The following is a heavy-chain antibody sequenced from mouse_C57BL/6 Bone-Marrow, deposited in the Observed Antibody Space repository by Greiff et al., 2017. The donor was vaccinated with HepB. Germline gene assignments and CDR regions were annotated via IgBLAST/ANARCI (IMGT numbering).Heavy chain of an antibody. CDR3: TTSGYYMDY. CDR2: IDPENGDT. CDR1: GFNIKDDY. J-gene: IGHJ4*01. Sequence: EVQLQGSGAELVRPGASVKLSCTASGFNIKDDYMHWVKQRPEQGLEWIGWIDPENGDTEYASKFQGKATITADTSSNTAYLQLSSLTSEDTAVYYCTTSGYYMDYWGQGTSVTVSS. D-gene: IGHD2-3*01. V-gene: IGHV14-4*01.